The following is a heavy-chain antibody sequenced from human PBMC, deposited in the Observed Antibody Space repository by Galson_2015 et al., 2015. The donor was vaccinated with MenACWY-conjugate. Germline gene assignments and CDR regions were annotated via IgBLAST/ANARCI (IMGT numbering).Heavy chain of an antibody. D-gene: IGHD2-15*01. Sequence: SLRLSCAASGFTFNNYDMHWVRQVTGKGLEWVSAIGTLGDPYYPDSVKGRFTISRENGKNSLYLQMNNLRAGDTAVYYCARALGGHCRRKPCPGNYMDVWGKGTTVTVFS. CDR3: ARALGGHCRRKPCPGNYMDV. CDR2: IGTLGDP. J-gene: IGHJ6*03. CDR1: GFTFNNYD. V-gene: IGHV3-13*05.